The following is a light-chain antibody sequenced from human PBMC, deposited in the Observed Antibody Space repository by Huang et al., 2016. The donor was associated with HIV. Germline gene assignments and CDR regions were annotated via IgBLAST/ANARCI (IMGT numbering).Light chain of an antibody. V-gene: IGKV1-27*01. CDR3: QKYNDVPRT. Sequence: DIQMTQSPSSLSASIGDRITISCRASQDIDAYLAWYQHKPGKVPNLLIYAASTLQAGVPSRFSGSGSGTNFTLTIGSLQPEDVGSYYRQKYNDVPRTFGHGTKVEIK. CDR1: QDIDAY. J-gene: IGKJ1*01. CDR2: AAS.